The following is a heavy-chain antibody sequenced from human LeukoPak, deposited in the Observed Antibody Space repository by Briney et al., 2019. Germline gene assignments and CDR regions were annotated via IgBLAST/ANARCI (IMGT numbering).Heavy chain of an antibody. CDR1: GFTFSSYG. D-gene: IGHD3-10*01. Sequence: GGSLRLSCAASGFTFSSYGMHWVRQAPGKGLEWVAVISYDGSNKYYADSVKGRFTISRDNSKITLYLQMNSLRAEDTAVYYCAKASQLLWFGELGYWGQGTLVTVSS. J-gene: IGHJ4*02. CDR2: ISYDGSNK. V-gene: IGHV3-30*18. CDR3: AKASQLLWFGELGY.